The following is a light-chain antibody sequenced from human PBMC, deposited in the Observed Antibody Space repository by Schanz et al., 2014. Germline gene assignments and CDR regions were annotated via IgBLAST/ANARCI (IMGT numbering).Light chain of an antibody. CDR1: SSDVGDYNR. V-gene: IGLV2-18*02. Sequence: QSALTQPPSVSGSPGQSVTISCTGTSSDVGDYNRVSWYQQPPGTAPKLMIFEVSYRPSGVPHRFSGSKSGNTASLTISGLQAEDEADYYCSSYTSSSTWVFGTGTKLTVL. CDR2: EVS. J-gene: IGLJ1*01. CDR3: SSYTSSSTWV.